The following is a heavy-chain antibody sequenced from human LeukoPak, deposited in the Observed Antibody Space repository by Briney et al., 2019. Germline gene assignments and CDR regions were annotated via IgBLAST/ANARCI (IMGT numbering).Heavy chain of an antibody. J-gene: IGHJ6*03. CDR1: GYTFTTYG. D-gene: IGHD6-13*01. CDR3: ARRADRGIAAPTGYYMDV. Sequence: ASVKVSCKASGYTFTTYGISWVRQAPGQGLEWMGWISAYNRNTNYEQKFQGRVTMTTDTSTSTAYMELRSLRSDDTAVYYCARRADRGIAAPTGYYMDVWGKGTTVTVSS. V-gene: IGHV1-18*01. CDR2: ISAYNRNT.